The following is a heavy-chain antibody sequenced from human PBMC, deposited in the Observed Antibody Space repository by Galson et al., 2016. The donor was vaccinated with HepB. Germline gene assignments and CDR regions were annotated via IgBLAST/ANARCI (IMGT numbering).Heavy chain of an antibody. D-gene: IGHD4-11*01. V-gene: IGHV6-1*01. CDR3: ARAARDSNWFNAMDV. J-gene: IGHJ4*02. Sequence: CAISWDSVSSDSAAWNWIRQSPSRGLEWLGRTYYRSRWYYDYALSVKSRITINPDTSKNQCSLQLNSVTPEDTAVYYCARAARDSNWFNAMDVWGQGTLVTVSS. CDR2: TYYRSRWYY. CDR1: WDSVSSDSAA.